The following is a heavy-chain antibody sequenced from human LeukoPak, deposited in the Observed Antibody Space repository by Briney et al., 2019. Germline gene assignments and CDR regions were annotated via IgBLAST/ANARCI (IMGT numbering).Heavy chain of an antibody. Sequence: QPGGSLRLSCAASGFTFSSYEMNWVRQAPGKGLEWVSYISSSGSTIYYADSVKGRFTISRDNAKNSLYLQMNSLRAEDTAVYYCASLIVGAGYYYYYMDVWGKGTTVTTSS. CDR3: ASLIVGAGYYYYYMDV. V-gene: IGHV3-48*03. J-gene: IGHJ6*03. CDR2: ISSSGSTI. D-gene: IGHD1-26*01. CDR1: GFTFSSYE.